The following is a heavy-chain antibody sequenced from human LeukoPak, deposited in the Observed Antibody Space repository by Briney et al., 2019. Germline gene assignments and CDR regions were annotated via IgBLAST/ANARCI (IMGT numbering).Heavy chain of an antibody. CDR3: AKGGRWKRLDY. CDR1: GFTFSSYA. J-gene: IGHJ4*02. V-gene: IGHV3-23*01. CDR2: IGGSGDST. D-gene: IGHD2-15*01. Sequence: PGGSLRRSCAASGFTFSSYAMSWVRQAPGKGLEWVSDIGGSGDSTSYADSVKGRFTISRDNPKNTLYLQMNSPRPEDTAIYFCAKGGRWKRLDYWGQGALVTVSS.